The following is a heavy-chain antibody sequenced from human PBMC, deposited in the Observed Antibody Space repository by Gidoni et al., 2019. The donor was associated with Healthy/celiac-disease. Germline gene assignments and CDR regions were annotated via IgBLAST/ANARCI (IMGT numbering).Heavy chain of an antibody. CDR1: GGSISSSSYY. CDR2: IYYSGST. Sequence: QLQLQESGPGLVKPSETLSLTCTVSGGSISSSSYYWGWIRQPPGKGLEWIGSIYYSGSTYYNPSLKSRVTISVDTSKNQFSLKLSSVTAADTAVYYCARYLRFLECADYWGQGTLVTVSS. V-gene: IGHV4-39*01. J-gene: IGHJ4*02. CDR3: ARYLRFLECADY. D-gene: IGHD3-3*01.